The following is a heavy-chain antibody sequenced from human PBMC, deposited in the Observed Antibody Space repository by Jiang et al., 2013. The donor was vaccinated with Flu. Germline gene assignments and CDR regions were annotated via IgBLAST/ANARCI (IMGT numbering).Heavy chain of an antibody. D-gene: IGHD2-2*01. J-gene: IGHJ4*02. CDR3: ARASSDCSRPTCPFDY. V-gene: IGHV1-69*06. Sequence: GAEVKKPGSSVKVSCKASGGTFSSNAISWVRQAPGQGLEWMGGIIPVFGTANYAQKFQDRVTITADKSTSTAYMELSSLRSEDTAVYYCARASSDCSRPTCPFDYWGQGTLVTVSS. CDR1: GGTFSSNA. CDR2: IIPVFGTA.